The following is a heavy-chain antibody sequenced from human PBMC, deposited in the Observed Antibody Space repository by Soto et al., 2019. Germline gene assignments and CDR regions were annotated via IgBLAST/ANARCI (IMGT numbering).Heavy chain of an antibody. D-gene: IGHD3-3*01. V-gene: IGHV3-33*01. Sequence: QVQLVESGGGVVQPGRSLRLSCAASGFTFSSYGMHWVRQAPGKGLEWVAVIWYDGSNKYYADSVKGRFTISRDNSKNTLYLQMNSMRAEDTAVYYCARELLAWRDYGMDVWGQGTTVTVSS. CDR2: IWYDGSNK. CDR3: ARELLAWRDYGMDV. J-gene: IGHJ6*02. CDR1: GFTFSSYG.